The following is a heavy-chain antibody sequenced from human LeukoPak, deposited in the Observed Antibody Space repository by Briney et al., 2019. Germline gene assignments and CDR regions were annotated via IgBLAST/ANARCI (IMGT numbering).Heavy chain of an antibody. J-gene: IGHJ5*02. CDR2: ISSSGSTI. CDR1: GFTFSDYY. D-gene: IGHD3-3*01. CDR3: ARVLREWLLFGWFDP. V-gene: IGHV3-11*01. Sequence: GGSLRLSCAASGFTFSDYYMSWLRQAPGKGLEWISYISSSGSTIYYADSVKGRFTISRDNAKNSLYLQMNSLRAEDTAVYYCARVLREWLLFGWFDPWGQGTLVTVSS.